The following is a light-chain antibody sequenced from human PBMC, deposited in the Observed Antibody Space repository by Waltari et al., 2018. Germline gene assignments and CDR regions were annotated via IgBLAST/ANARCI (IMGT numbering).Light chain of an antibody. V-gene: IGKV3-15*01. J-gene: IGKJ4*01. Sequence: EIVMTQSPATLSVSPGERATLSCRASHSVNSNLVWYQHSPGQAPRLLIYGASSRATGVPARFSASGAGTEFTLTISSTQSEDFAVYYCQHYENWPPPEPPFGGGTKVESK. CDR3: QHYENWPPPEPP. CDR2: GAS. CDR1: HSVNSN.